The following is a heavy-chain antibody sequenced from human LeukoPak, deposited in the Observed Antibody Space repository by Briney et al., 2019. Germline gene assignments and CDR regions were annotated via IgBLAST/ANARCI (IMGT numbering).Heavy chain of an antibody. CDR1: GFTFSSYA. CDR2: ISGSGGST. D-gene: IGHD3-9*01. J-gene: IGHJ6*02. Sequence: GGSLRLSCAASGFTFSSYAMSWVRQAPGKGLEWVSAISGSGGSTYYADSVKGRFTISRDNSKNTLYLQMNSLRAEDTAVYYCAKAQVRYFDWLSHPFYYYYGMDVWGQGTTVIVSS. V-gene: IGHV3-23*01. CDR3: AKAQVRYFDWLSHPFYYYYGMDV.